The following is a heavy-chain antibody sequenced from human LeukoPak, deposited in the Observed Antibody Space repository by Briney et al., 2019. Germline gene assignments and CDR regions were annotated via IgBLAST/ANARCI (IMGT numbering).Heavy chain of an antibody. J-gene: IGHJ5*02. Sequence: SETLSLTCTVSGGSISSYYWSWIRQPPGKGLEWIGYIYYSGSTNYNPSLKSRVTISVDTSKNQFSLKLSSVTAADTAVYYCARDPRNHDYGDYRWFDPWGQGTLVTVSS. CDR1: GGSISSYY. CDR3: ARDPRNHDYGDYRWFDP. V-gene: IGHV4-59*12. D-gene: IGHD4-17*01. CDR2: IYYSGST.